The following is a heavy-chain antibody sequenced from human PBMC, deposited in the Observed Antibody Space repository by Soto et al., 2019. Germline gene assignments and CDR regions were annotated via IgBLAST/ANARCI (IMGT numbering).Heavy chain of an antibody. D-gene: IGHD6-6*01. Sequence: QVQLVESGGGVVQPGRSLRLSCAASGFTFSSYGMHWVRQAPGTGLEWVAVISYDGSNKYYADSVKGRFTISRDNSKHTLYLQMNSLRAEDTAVYYCAPDYPPFSSPSSYYGMDVWGQGTTVTVSS. J-gene: IGHJ6*02. CDR2: ISYDGSNK. V-gene: IGHV3-30*03. CDR3: APDYPPFSSPSSYYGMDV. CDR1: GFTFSSYG.